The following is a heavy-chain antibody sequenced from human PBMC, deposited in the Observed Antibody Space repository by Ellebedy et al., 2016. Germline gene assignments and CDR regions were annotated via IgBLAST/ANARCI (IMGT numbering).Heavy chain of an antibody. D-gene: IGHD5-12*01. V-gene: IGHV6-1*01. J-gene: IGHJ5*02. CDR1: GDSVSTGG. Sequence: SQTLSLTCAISGDSVSTGGWNWMRQSPSRGLEWLGRTYYSSKWYVDYAVSVKSRILISPDAAKNQISLQLDSVTPEDTGVYYCAKGWLRGFFDPWGQGTLVTVSS. CDR2: TYYSSKWYV. CDR3: AKGWLRGFFDP.